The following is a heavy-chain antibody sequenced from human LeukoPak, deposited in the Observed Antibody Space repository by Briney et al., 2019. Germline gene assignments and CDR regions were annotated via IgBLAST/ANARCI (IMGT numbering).Heavy chain of an antibody. CDR2: TFHSGSP. CDR3: ARDAGGDFDY. D-gene: IGHD2-21*01. Sequence: SQTLSLTCNVSGYSISSGYYWGWIRQPPGKALEWIGTTFHSGSPNYNPSLKSRVTISIDTSKNQFSLKLSSVTAADTAFYYCARDAGGDFDYWGQGTLVTVSS. J-gene: IGHJ4*02. CDR1: GYSISSGYY. V-gene: IGHV4-38-2*02.